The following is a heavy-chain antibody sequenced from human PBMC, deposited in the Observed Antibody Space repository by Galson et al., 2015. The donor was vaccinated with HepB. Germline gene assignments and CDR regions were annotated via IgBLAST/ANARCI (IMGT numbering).Heavy chain of an antibody. Sequence: SLRLSCAASGFTSSNAWTNWVRQAPGKGLEWVGRIKSKTDGGTKDYAAPVKGRFTISRDDSKNTLYLQMNSLKTEDTAVYYCTSTTYYYDSSGYWARDWFDPWGQGTLVTVSS. V-gene: IGHV3-15*07. D-gene: IGHD3-22*01. J-gene: IGHJ5*02. CDR2: IKSKTDGGTK. CDR1: GFTSSNAW. CDR3: TSTTYYYDSSGYWARDWFDP.